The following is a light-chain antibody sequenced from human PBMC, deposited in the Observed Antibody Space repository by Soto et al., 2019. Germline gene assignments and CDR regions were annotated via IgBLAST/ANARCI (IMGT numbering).Light chain of an antibody. V-gene: IGKV1-8*01. Sequence: AIRMTQSPSSLSASTGDRVTITCRASQGISSYLAWYQQKPGKAPKLLIYAASTLQSGVPSRFSGSGSGTDFTLTISCLQSVDFATYYCQQYYSYQYTFGQGTKLEIK. J-gene: IGKJ2*01. CDR1: QGISSY. CDR3: QQYYSYQYT. CDR2: AAS.